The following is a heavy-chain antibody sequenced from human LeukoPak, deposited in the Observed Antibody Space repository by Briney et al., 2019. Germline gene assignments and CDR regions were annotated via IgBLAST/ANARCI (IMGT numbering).Heavy chain of an antibody. CDR3: ARSPNIRGGDYGDYFDY. CDR2: TDWNDAK. J-gene: IGHJ4*02. D-gene: IGHD4-17*01. Sequence: GSGPTLLNPTQTLTLTCTFSGFSLSTTGVCVTWIRQPPGKALEWLSLTDWNDAKYYNRSLKTRLTISKARSKHQVVLTMPTVYPLDTATYYCARSPNIRGGDYGDYFDYWGQGTLVTVSS. CDR1: GFSLSTTGVC. V-gene: IGHV2-70*01.